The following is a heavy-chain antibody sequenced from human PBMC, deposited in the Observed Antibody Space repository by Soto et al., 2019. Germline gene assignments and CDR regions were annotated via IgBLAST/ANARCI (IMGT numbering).Heavy chain of an antibody. CDR2: ISATTTYK. CDR1: GFTFDTYT. J-gene: IGHJ2*01. D-gene: IGHD2-8*02. CDR3: ARGSASKSGHLWYFDL. Sequence: NPGGSLRLSCTASGFTFDTYTMNWLRQAPGRGLEWVPSISATTTYKYYAASVEGRFTISRDNAKNSLYLQTNSLGAEDTAVYYCARGSASKSGHLWYFDLWGRGTLVTVSS. V-gene: IGHV3-21*01.